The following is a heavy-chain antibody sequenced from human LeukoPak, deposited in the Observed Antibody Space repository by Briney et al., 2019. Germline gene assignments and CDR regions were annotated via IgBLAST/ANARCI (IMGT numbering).Heavy chain of an antibody. J-gene: IGHJ6*03. V-gene: IGHV5-51*01. CDR1: GYSFTSYW. CDR3: ARHKKGGSSWYSYYYYMDV. D-gene: IGHD6-13*01. Sequence: GESLKISCKGSGYSFTSYWIGWVRQMPGKGLEWMGIMYPGHAGDGEPTYSPSFQGQVTISADKSISTAYLQWSSLKASDTAMYYCARHKKGGSSWYSYYYYMDVWGKGTTVTISS. CDR2: MYPGHAGD.